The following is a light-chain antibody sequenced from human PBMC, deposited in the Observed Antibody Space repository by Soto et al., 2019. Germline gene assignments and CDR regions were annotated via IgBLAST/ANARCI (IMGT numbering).Light chain of an antibody. J-gene: IGKJ1*01. CDR1: QSVNSNF. CDR3: EQYGSSPWT. CDR2: GAS. V-gene: IGKV3-20*01. Sequence: DIVLAQSPGTLSLSPGERATLSCRASQSVNSNFLAWYQQKPGQAPRLLIYGASSRATGIPDRFSGSGSGTDFTLTISRLEPEDFAVYYCEQYGSSPWTFGQGTKVDIK.